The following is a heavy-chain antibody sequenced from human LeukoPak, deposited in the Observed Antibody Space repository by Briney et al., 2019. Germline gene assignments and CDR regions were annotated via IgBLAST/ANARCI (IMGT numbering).Heavy chain of an antibody. CDR2: ISAYNGNT. V-gene: IGHV1-18*01. J-gene: IGHJ4*02. CDR3: ARVVILEQQLPYFDY. CDR1: GYTFTSYG. Sequence: ASVKVSCKASGYTFTSYGISWVRQAPGQGLEWMGWISAYNGNTNYAQKPQGRVTMTTDTSTSTAYMELRSLRSDDTAVYYCARVVILEQQLPYFDYWGQGTLVTVSS. D-gene: IGHD6-13*01.